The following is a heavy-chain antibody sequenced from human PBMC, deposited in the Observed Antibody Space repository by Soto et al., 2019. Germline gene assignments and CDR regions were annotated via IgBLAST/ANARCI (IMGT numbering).Heavy chain of an antibody. D-gene: IGHD1-26*01. CDR1: GYSFTSYW. Sequence: EVQLVQSGAEVKKPGESLKISCKGSGYSFTSYWIGWVRQMPGKGLEWMGIIYPGDSDTRYSPSFQGQVTISADKSISTAYLQWSSLKASDTAMYYCARHNSGSYPETAYYYGMDVWGQGTTVTVSS. J-gene: IGHJ6*02. CDR3: ARHNSGSYPETAYYYGMDV. CDR2: IYPGDSDT. V-gene: IGHV5-51*01.